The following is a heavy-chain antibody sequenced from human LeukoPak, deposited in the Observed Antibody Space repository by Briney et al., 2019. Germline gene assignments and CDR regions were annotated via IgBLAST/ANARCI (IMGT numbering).Heavy chain of an antibody. CDR2: IRWDGGST. J-gene: IGHJ4*02. D-gene: IGHD5-18*01. V-gene: IGHV3-43*02. CDR1: GFTFDDDA. CDR3: AKGKLWGD. Sequence: GGSLRLSCAASGFTFDDDAMHWVRQAPRKGLEWVSLIRWDGGSTYYADSVKGRFTISRDNSKNSLYLQMKSLRTEDTALYYCAKGKLWGDWGQGTLVTVSS.